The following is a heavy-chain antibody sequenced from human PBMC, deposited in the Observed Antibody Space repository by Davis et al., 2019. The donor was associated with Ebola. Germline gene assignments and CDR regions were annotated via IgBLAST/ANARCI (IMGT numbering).Heavy chain of an antibody. D-gene: IGHD6-13*01. Sequence: GESLKISCKASGYTFASYSIGWVRQMPGKGLEWMGIIDPHDSDIRYRPSFRGQVTISVDRSISTAYLQWSSLKASDTAMYYCARQESLYGSIDYWGQGTLVTVSS. CDR3: ARQESLYGSIDY. V-gene: IGHV5-51*01. J-gene: IGHJ4*02. CDR1: GYTFASYS. CDR2: IDPHDSDI.